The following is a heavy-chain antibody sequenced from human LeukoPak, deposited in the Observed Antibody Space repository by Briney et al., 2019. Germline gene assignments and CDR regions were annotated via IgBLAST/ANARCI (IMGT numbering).Heavy chain of an antibody. J-gene: IGHJ4*02. D-gene: IGHD2-8*01. Sequence: VSSVKVSCKASGCTFSSYSISWVRQAPGQGLEWMGGFIPIFGTSNYAPRFQGRVTITTDESTSTAYMELSSQRAEDTAVYYCATGVSDFDYWGQGTLVTASS. V-gene: IGHV1-69*05. CDR1: GCTFSSYS. CDR2: FIPIFGTS. CDR3: ATGVSDFDY.